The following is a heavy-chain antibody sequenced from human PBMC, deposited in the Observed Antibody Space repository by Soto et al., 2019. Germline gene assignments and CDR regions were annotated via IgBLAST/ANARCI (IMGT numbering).Heavy chain of an antibody. CDR3: ARRIGNCPSSFCRSLDY. J-gene: IGHJ4*02. D-gene: IGHD2-2*01. CDR1: GFTFNRHW. V-gene: IGHV3-7*05. CDR2: IKEDGIDK. Sequence: EVQLVESGGDLVQPGGSLRLSCAASGFTFNRHWMTWVRQAPGKGLEWVANIKEDGIDKYYVDSVRGRFTSSRDNAKNSLYLQMDSLRAEDTAVYYWARRIGNCPSSFCRSLDYWGQGTLVTVSS.